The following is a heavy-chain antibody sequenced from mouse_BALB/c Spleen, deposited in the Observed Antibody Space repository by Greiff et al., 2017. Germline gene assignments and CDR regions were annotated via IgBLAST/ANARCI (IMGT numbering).Heavy chain of an antibody. V-gene: IGHV1-4*01. J-gene: IGHJ3*01. Sequence: QVQLKESGAELARPGASVKMSCKASGYTFTSYTMHWVKQRPGQGLEWIGYINPSSGYTNYNQKFKDKATLTADKSSSTAYMQLSSLTSEDSAVYYCARSKLWSLEETWFAYWGQGTLVTVSA. CDR2: INPSSGYT. D-gene: IGHD1-1*02. CDR3: ARSKLWSLEETWFAY. CDR1: GYTFTSYT.